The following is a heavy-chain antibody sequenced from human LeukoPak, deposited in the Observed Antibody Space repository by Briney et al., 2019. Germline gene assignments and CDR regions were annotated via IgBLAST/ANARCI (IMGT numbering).Heavy chain of an antibody. J-gene: IGHJ5*02. CDR1: GYTFTGYA. V-gene: IGHV1-3*01. CDR2: INAGNGNT. D-gene: IGHD6-19*01. CDR3: ARGISVALNWFDP. Sequence: DSVKVSCKASGYTFTGYAMHWVRQAPGQRLEWMGWINAGNGNTKYSQKFQGRVTITRDTSASTAYMELSSLRSEDTAVYYCARGISVALNWFDPWGQGTLVTVSS.